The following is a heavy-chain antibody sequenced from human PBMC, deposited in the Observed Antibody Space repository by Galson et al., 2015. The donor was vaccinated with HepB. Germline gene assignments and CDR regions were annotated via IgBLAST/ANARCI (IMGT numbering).Heavy chain of an antibody. V-gene: IGHV1-69-2*01. Sequence: VKVSCKVSGYTFTDYYMHWVQQAPGKGLEWMGLVDPEDGETIYAEKLQGRVTITADTSTDTAYMELSSLRSEDTAVYYCATVWQYDYVGHHDAFDIWGQGTMVTVSS. CDR3: ATVWQYDYVGHHDAFDI. CDR2: VDPEDGET. CDR1: GYTFTDYY. D-gene: IGHD4-17*01. J-gene: IGHJ3*02.